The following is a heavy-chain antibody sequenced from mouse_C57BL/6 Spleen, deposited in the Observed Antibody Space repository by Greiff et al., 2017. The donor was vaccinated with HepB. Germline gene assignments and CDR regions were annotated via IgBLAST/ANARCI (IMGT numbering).Heavy chain of an antibody. CDR3: ARDDGYPFAY. D-gene: IGHD2-3*01. Sequence: EVKLMESGGGLVKPGGSLKLSCAASGFTFSSYAMSWVRQTPEKRLEWVATISDGGSYTYYPDNVKGRFTISRDKAKNNLYLQMSHLKSEDTAMYYCARDDGYPFAYWGQGTLVTVSA. CDR2: ISDGGSYT. V-gene: IGHV5-4*01. J-gene: IGHJ3*01. CDR1: GFTFSSYA.